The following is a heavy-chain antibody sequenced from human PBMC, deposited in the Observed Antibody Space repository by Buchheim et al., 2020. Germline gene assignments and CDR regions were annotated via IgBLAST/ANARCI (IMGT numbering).Heavy chain of an antibody. Sequence: QVQLQESGPGLVKPSETLSLTCTVSGYSISSGYYWGWIRQPPGKGLEWIGSIYHSGSTYYNPSLKSRVTISVDTSKNQFSLKLSSVTAADTAVYYCARGIGGILGGDFDYWGQGTL. D-gene: IGHD2-21*01. CDR2: IYHSGST. V-gene: IGHV4-38-2*02. J-gene: IGHJ4*02. CDR3: ARGIGGILGGDFDY. CDR1: GYSISSGYY.